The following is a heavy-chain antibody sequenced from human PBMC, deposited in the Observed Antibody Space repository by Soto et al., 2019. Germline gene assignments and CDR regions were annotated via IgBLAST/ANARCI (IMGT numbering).Heavy chain of an antibody. CDR1: GGTFSSYA. V-gene: IGHV1-69*13. CDR2: IIPIFGTA. Sequence: ASVKVSCKASGGTFSSYAISWVRQAPGQGLEWMGGIIPIFGTANYAQKFQGRVTITADESTSTAYMELGSLGSEDTAGYYCASWVASGFPWVPELRASYYYYYGMDVWGQGTTVTVSS. D-gene: IGHD1-7*01. CDR3: ASWVASGFPWVPELRASYYYYYGMDV. J-gene: IGHJ6*02.